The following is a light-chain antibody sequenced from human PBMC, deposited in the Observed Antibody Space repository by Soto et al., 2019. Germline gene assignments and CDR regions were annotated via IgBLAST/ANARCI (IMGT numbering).Light chain of an antibody. V-gene: IGKV2-28*01. CDR1: QSLLHSNGYNY. CDR2: LGS. CDR3: IQALQTPPT. Sequence: DIVMTQSPLSLPVTPGEPASISCRSSQSLLHSNGYNYLDWYLQKPGQSPQLLIYLGSNRASGDPDRFSGSGSGTDFTLKISRVEAEDVGVYYCIQALQTPPTFGQGTRLEIK. J-gene: IGKJ5*01.